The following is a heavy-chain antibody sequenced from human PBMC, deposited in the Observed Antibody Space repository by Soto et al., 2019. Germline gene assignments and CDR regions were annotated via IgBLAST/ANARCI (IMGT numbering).Heavy chain of an antibody. CDR2: IIPILGTE. CDR1: GGTFSSYA. J-gene: IGHJ4*02. V-gene: IGHV1-69*01. CDR3: ARGHNWNYAWDS. Sequence: QVQLVQSGAEVKKPGSSVKVSCKASGGTFSSYAISWVRQAPGQGLEWMGGIIPILGTENYAQKFQGRVTITADETTSTAYMELSSLRSEDTAVYYCARGHNWNYAWDSWGQGPLVTVSS. D-gene: IGHD1-7*01.